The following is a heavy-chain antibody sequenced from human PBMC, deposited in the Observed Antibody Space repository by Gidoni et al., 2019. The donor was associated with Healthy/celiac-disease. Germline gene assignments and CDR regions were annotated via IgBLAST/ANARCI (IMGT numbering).Heavy chain of an antibody. CDR3: ARDVAYSGSYGSWFDP. V-gene: IGHV3-48*02. J-gene: IGHJ5*02. D-gene: IGHD1-26*01. CDR2: ISSSSSTI. Sequence: EVQLVESGGGLVQPGGSLRLSCAASGFPFRSYSMNWVRQAPGKGLEWVSYISSSSSTIYYADSVKGRFTISRDNAKNSLYLQMNSLRDEDTAVYYCARDVAYSGSYGSWFDPWGQGTLVTVSS. CDR1: GFPFRSYS.